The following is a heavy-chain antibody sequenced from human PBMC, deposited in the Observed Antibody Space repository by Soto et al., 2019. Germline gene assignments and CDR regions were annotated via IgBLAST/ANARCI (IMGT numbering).Heavy chain of an antibody. CDR1: GFTFSSYA. J-gene: IGHJ6*02. Sequence: QVQLVESGGGVVQPGRSLRLSCAASGFTFSSYAMHWVRQAPGKGLEWVADISYHGSNKYYADSVKGRFTISRDNSKNTLYLQMNTLRAEDTAVYYCARSDTAMASNYYGMDVWGQGTTVTVSS. CDR2: ISYHGSNK. D-gene: IGHD5-18*01. CDR3: ARSDTAMASNYYGMDV. V-gene: IGHV3-30-3*01.